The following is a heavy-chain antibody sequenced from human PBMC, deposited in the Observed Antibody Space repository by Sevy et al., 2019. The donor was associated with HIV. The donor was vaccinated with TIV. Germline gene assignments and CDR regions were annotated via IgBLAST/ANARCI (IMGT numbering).Heavy chain of an antibody. Sequence: GGSLRLSCAASGFTFRRYWMSWVRQAPGKGLEWVANIKQDGSEKYYVDSVKGRFTMSRDNAKNSLYLQMNSLRAEDTAVYYCTKMKDDSSGFLLDYWGQGTLVTVSS. CDR1: GFTFRRYW. V-gene: IGHV3-7*01. J-gene: IGHJ4*02. CDR3: TKMKDDSSGFLLDY. D-gene: IGHD3-22*01. CDR2: IKQDGSEK.